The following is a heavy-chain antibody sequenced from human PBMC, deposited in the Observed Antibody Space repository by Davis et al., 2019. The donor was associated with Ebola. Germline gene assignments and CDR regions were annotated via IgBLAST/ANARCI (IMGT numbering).Heavy chain of an antibody. D-gene: IGHD6-19*01. V-gene: IGHV3-23*01. CDR2: LGLSADT. CDR1: GFIFSSYV. CDR3: AKGGSGWPSDYSYGMGV. J-gene: IGHJ6*04. Sequence: GESLKISCAASGFIFSSYVMSWVRQAPGKGLEWVSTLGLSADTYYADSVKGRFTISRDNSKNTLYLQMNGLRVEDTAIYYCAKGGSGWPSDYSYGMGVWGKGTTVTVSS.